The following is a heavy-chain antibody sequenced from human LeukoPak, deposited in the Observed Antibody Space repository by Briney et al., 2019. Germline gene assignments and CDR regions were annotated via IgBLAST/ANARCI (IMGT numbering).Heavy chain of an antibody. CDR3: ARAGGYIYGHWYFDL. CDR1: GYTFTSYD. J-gene: IGHJ2*01. D-gene: IGHD5-18*01. V-gene: IGHV1-8*01. Sequence: ASVKVSCKASGYTFTSYDINWVRQATGQGLEWMGWMNPNSGNTGYAQKFQGRVTMTRNTSISTAYMELSSLRSEDTAVYYCARAGGYIYGHWYFDLWGRGTLVTVSS. CDR2: MNPNSGNT.